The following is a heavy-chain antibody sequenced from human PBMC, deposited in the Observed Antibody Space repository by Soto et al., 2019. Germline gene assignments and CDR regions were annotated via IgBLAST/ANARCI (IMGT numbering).Heavy chain of an antibody. CDR2: IYHSEST. D-gene: IGHD3-16*02. CDR3: ASNYRYCMDV. V-gene: IGHV4-30-2*01. J-gene: IGHJ6*02. CDR1: GGSISSGGYS. Sequence: PSETLSLTCAVSGGSISSGGYSWSWIRQPPGKGLEWIGYIYHSESTYYNPSLKSRVTISVDRSKNQFSLDLSSVTAADTAVYYCASNYRYCMDVWGLGTTVTVSS.